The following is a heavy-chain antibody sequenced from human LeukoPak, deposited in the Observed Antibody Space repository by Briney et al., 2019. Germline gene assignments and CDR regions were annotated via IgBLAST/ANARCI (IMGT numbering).Heavy chain of an antibody. J-gene: IGHJ4*02. CDR3: AKDMSKGAAAETFDY. Sequence: GGSLRLSCAASGFTFSSYALSWVRQSPRKGLEWVSAISSGGDSTYYADSVKGRFTISRDNAKNSLYLQMNSLRAEDTALYYCAKDMSKGAAAETFDYWGQGTLVTVSS. D-gene: IGHD6-13*01. CDR1: GFTFSSYA. CDR2: ISSGGDST. V-gene: IGHV3-23*01.